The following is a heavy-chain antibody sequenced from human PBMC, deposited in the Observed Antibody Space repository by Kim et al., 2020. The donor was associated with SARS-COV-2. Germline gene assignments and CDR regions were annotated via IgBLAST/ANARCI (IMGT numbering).Heavy chain of an antibody. D-gene: IGHD6-6*01. V-gene: IGHV2-70*13. CDR3: ARTLKYSSSSIDF. Sequence: YTPSLKTRLTISKDTSKNQVVLTMTNMDPVDTATYYCARTLKYSSSSIDFWGQGTLVTVSS. J-gene: IGHJ4*02.